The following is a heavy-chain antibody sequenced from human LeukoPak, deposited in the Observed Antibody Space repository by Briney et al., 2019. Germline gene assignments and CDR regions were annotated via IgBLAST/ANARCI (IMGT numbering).Heavy chain of an antibody. V-gene: IGHV4-59*01. CDR2: IYYSGST. D-gene: IGHD3-10*01. CDR3: ARGGYYGSGNYFRFDP. J-gene: IGHJ5*02. Sequence: SETLSLTCTVSGGSISSYYWSWIRQPPGKGLEWIGYIYYSGSTNYKPSLKSRVTISVDTSKNQFSLKLNSVTAADTAVYYCARGGYYGSGNYFRFDPWGQGTLVTVSS. CDR1: GGSISSYY.